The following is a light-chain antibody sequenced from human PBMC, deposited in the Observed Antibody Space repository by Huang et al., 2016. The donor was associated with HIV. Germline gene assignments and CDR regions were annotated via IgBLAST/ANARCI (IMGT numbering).Light chain of an antibody. Sequence: EIVMTQSPATLSVSPGERATLSCRASQSVSSNLAWYQQKPGQAPRLLIYGASTRATGIPARFSGSESVTEFTLTISSLQSEDFAVYYCQQYNNCPLYTFGQGTKLEI. CDR2: GAS. V-gene: IGKV3-15*01. J-gene: IGKJ2*01. CDR3: QQYNNCPLYT. CDR1: QSVSSN.